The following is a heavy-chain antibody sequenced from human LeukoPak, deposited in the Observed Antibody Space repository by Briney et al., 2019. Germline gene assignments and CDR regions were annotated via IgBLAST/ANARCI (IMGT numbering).Heavy chain of an antibody. J-gene: IGHJ4*02. CDR3: AKDGGLWVSAPWGDS. D-gene: IGHD3-16*01. CDR2: ITTGDGNT. CDR1: GFTFSSYT. Sequence: GGSLRLSCTASGFTFSSYTMTWVRQARGKGLKWVSTITTGDGNTYYADSVKGRFTVSRDDSKNTLYLQMNSLRAEDTAVYYCAKDGGLWVSAPWGDSWGRGTLVTVSS. V-gene: IGHV3-23*01.